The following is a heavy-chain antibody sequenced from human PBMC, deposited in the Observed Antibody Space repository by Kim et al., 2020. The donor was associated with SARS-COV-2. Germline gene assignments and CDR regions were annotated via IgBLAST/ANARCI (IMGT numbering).Heavy chain of an antibody. D-gene: IGHD3-10*02. J-gene: IGHJ6*02. Sequence: DYAVSVKSRITINPDTSKNQFALQLNSVTPEDTAVYYCARGVFGEDGMDVWGQGTTVTVSS. V-gene: IGHV6-1*01. CDR3: ARGVFGEDGMDV.